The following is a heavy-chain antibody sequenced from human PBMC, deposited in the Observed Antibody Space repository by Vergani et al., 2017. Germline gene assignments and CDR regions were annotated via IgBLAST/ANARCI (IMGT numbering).Heavy chain of an antibody. CDR2: ISAYNGNT. Sequence: QVQLVQSGAEVKKPGASVKVSCKASGYTFTSYGISWVRQAPGQGLEWMGWISAYNGNTNYAQKLQGRVTITTDTSTSTAYMELRSLRSDDTAVYYCAREMDSYGYNYYCGMDVWGQGTTVTVSS. CDR3: AREMDSYGYNYYCGMDV. V-gene: IGHV1-18*04. D-gene: IGHD5-18*01. CDR1: GYTFTSYG. J-gene: IGHJ6*02.